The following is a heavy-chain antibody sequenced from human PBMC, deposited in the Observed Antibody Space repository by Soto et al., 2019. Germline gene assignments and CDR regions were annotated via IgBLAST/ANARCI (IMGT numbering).Heavy chain of an antibody. Sequence: QITVKESGLTLVKPTESLTLTCTFSGFSLSSIGMGVGWIRQPPGKALEWLALIYWDDDKRYSPSLSSRITITNDPSKNEVALTMTSMDPVDTATSYCARLTRGDYDSGRLWEKFDYWGQGTLVTVSS. CDR3: ARLTRGDYDSGRLWEKFDY. CDR2: IYWDDDK. CDR1: GFSLSSIGMG. V-gene: IGHV2-5*02. D-gene: IGHD5-12*01. J-gene: IGHJ4*02.